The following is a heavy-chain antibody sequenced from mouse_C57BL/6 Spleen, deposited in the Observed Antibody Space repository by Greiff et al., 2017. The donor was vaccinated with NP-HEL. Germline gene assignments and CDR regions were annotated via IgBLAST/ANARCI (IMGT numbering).Heavy chain of an antibody. V-gene: IGHV5-4*01. J-gene: IGHJ1*03. CDR3: ARDRIPITTVVPNWYFDV. CDR2: ISDGGSYT. D-gene: IGHD1-1*01. Sequence: EVQLVESGGGLVKPGGSLKLSCAASGFTFSSYAMSWVRQTPEKRLEWVATISDGGSYTYYPDNVKGRFTISRDNAKNNLYLQMSHLKSEDTAMYYCARDRIPITTVVPNWYFDVWGTGTTVTVSS. CDR1: GFTFSSYA.